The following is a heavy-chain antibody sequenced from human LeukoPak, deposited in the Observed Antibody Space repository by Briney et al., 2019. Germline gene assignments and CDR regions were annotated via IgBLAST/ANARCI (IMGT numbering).Heavy chain of an antibody. D-gene: IGHD6-13*01. Sequence: GGSLRLSCAASGFTFSDYYMSWIRQAPGKGLEWVTFIRFDGSNKYYADSVKGRFTISRDNSKNTLYLQMNSLRAEDTAVYYCAKVGGIAAAGFEYWGQGTLVTVSS. CDR3: AKVGGIAAAGFEY. J-gene: IGHJ4*02. V-gene: IGHV3-30*02. CDR1: GFTFSDYY. CDR2: IRFDGSNK.